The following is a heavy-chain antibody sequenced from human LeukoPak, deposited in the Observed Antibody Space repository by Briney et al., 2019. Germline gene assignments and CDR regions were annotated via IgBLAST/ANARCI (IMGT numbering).Heavy chain of an antibody. CDR2: ISIGGGTI. CDR1: GFNFGDYY. Sequence: GESPRLSCAASGFNFGDYYMSWIRQAPGKGLEWISYISIGGGTIKYADSVKGRFTISRDNANNYLYLQMDSLRGEDTAVYYCARWYCSSTNCYYDYWGQGTLVTVSS. V-gene: IGHV3-11*01. CDR3: ARWYCSSTNCYYDY. J-gene: IGHJ4*02. D-gene: IGHD2-2*01.